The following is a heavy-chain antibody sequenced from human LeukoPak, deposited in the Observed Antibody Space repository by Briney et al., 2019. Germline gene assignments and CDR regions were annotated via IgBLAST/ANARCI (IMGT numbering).Heavy chain of an antibody. CDR1: GGSISSSNW. D-gene: IGHD2-15*01. Sequence: PSGTLSLTCAVSGGSISSSNWWSWVRQPPGKGLEWIGEIYHSGSTNYNPSLKSRVTISVDMSKNQFSLKLSSVTAADTAVYYCARRRNCSGGSCSRRTPYFDYWGQGTLVTVSS. CDR3: ARRRNCSGGSCSRRTPYFDY. V-gene: IGHV4-4*02. J-gene: IGHJ4*02. CDR2: IYHSGST.